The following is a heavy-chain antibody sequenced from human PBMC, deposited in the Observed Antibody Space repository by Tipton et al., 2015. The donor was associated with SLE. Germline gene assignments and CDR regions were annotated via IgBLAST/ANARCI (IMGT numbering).Heavy chain of an antibody. CDR3: AKVLEGFWSALGY. CDR1: GFTFSSYG. CDR2: IRYDGSNK. J-gene: IGHJ4*02. D-gene: IGHD3-3*01. V-gene: IGHV3-30*02. Sequence: SLRLSCAASGFTFSSYGMHWVRQAPGKGLEWVAFIRYDGSNKYYADSVKGRFTISRDNSKTTLYLQMNSLRAEDTAVYYCAKVLEGFWSALGYWGQGTLVTVSS.